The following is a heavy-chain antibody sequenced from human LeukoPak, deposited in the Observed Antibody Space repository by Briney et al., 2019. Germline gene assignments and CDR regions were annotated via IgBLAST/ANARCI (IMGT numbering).Heavy chain of an antibody. CDR2: INHSGST. V-gene: IGHV4-34*01. CDR1: GGSFSGYY. J-gene: IGHJ4*02. D-gene: IGHD3-10*01. CDR3: ARSHPTYYYGSGSYPVFDY. Sequence: SETLSLTRAVYGGSFSGYYWSWIRQPPGKGLEWIGEINHSGSTNYNPSLKSRVSISVDTSKNQFSLKLSSVTAADTAVYYCARSHPTYYYGSGSYPVFDYWGQGTLVTVSS.